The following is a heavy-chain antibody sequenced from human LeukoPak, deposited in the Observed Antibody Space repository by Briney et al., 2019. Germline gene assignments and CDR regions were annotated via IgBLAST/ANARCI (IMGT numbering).Heavy chain of an antibody. CDR2: IYYSGST. Sequence: PSETLSLTCTVSGGSISSYYWSWIRQPPGKGLEWIGYIYYSGSTNYNPSLKSRVTISVDTSKNQFSLKLSSVTAADTAVYYCARRGSSSWADDAFDIWGQGTMVAVSS. D-gene: IGHD6-13*01. V-gene: IGHV4-59*08. CDR1: GGSISSYY. J-gene: IGHJ3*02. CDR3: ARRGSSSWADDAFDI.